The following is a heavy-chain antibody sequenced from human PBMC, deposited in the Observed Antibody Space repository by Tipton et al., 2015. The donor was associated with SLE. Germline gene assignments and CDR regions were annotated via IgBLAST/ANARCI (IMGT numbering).Heavy chain of an antibody. D-gene: IGHD4-17*01. Sequence: TLSLTCTVSGGSVSSNYWSWIRQPPGKGLEWIGEIDHSGSTNYNPSLESRVTISIDKSRNQFSLKLNSVTAADTAVYYCAKDYNYDYPDYNWGQGTLVIVSS. CDR3: AKDYNYDYPDYN. V-gene: IGHV4-59*02. J-gene: IGHJ4*02. CDR1: GGSVSSNY. CDR2: IDHSGST.